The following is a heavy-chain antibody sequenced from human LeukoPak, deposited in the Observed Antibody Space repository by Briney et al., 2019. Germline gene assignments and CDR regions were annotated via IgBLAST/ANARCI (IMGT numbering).Heavy chain of an antibody. CDR1: GGSISSYY. D-gene: IGHD3-22*01. Sequence: SETLPLTCTVSGGSISSYYWSWIRQPPGKGLEWIGYIYYSGSTNYNPSLKSRVTISVDTSKNQFSLKLSSVTAADTAVYYCASLSTTMIVANWGQGTLVTVSS. CDR3: ASLSTTMIVAN. CDR2: IYYSGST. J-gene: IGHJ4*02. V-gene: IGHV4-59*01.